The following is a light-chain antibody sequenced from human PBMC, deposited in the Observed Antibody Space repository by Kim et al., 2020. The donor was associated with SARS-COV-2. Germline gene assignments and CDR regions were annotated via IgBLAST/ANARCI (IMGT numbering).Light chain of an antibody. Sequence: PWERATLSCRASQSVSSTYVAWYQQKLGQAPSLLVFASSSRTAGTPDRFSGSGSGTDFTLTISRVEPDDFAVYYCQLFSSSPPAYTFGQGTKLEI. V-gene: IGKV3-20*01. CDR2: ASS. CDR1: QSVSSTY. J-gene: IGKJ2*01. CDR3: QLFSSSPPAYT.